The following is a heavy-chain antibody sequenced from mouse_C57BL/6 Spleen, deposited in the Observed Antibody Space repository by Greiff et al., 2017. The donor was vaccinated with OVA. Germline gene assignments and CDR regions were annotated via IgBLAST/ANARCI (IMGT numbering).Heavy chain of an antibody. CDR1: GFNIKDDY. Sequence: DVKLVESGAELVRPGASVKLSCTASGFNIKDDYMHWVKQRPEQGLEWIGWIDPENGDTEYASKFQGKATITADTSSNTAYLQLSSLTSEDTAVYYCTTGDGDYWGQGTTLTVSS. J-gene: IGHJ2*01. CDR2: IDPENGDT. D-gene: IGHD3-3*01. V-gene: IGHV14-4*01. CDR3: TTGDGDY.